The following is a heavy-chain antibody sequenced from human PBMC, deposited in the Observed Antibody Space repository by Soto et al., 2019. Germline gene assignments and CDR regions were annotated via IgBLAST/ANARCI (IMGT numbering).Heavy chain of an antibody. CDR2: MNPNSGNT. Sequence: ASVKVSCKASGYTFTSYDINWVRQATGQGLEWMGWMNPNSGNTGYAQKFQGRVTMTRNTSISTAHMELSSLRSEDTAVYYCARGRVYDFWSVDYYGMDVWGQGTTVTV. D-gene: IGHD3-3*01. CDR1: GYTFTSYD. V-gene: IGHV1-8*01. J-gene: IGHJ6*02. CDR3: ARGRVYDFWSVDYYGMDV.